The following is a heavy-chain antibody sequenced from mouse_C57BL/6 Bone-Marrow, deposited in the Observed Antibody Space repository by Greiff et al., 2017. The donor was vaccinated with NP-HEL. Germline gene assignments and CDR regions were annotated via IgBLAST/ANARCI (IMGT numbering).Heavy chain of an antibody. Sequence: QVQLQQPGAELVKPGASVKLSCKASGYTFTSYWMPWVKQRPGQGLEWIGMLHPNSGSTNYNEKFKSKATLTVDKSSSTAYMQLSSLTSEDSAVYYCARVPTTVVATRAMDYWGQGTSVTVSS. D-gene: IGHD1-1*01. CDR2: LHPNSGST. J-gene: IGHJ4*01. CDR1: GYTFTSYW. CDR3: ARVPTTVVATRAMDY. V-gene: IGHV1-64*01.